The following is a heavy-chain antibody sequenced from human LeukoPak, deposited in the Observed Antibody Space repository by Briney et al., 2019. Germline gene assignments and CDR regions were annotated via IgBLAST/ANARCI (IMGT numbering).Heavy chain of an antibody. CDR3: ARSKRRGWALDP. CDR1: GYTFTSYD. V-gene: IGHV1-8*01. Sequence: ASVKVSCKASGYTFTSYDINWVRQATGQGLEWVGWMNPNSGNTGYAQKFQGRVTMTRNTSISTASMELSSLRSEDTAVYYCARSKRRGWALDPWGQGTLVTVSS. CDR2: MNPNSGNT. D-gene: IGHD6-19*01. J-gene: IGHJ5*02.